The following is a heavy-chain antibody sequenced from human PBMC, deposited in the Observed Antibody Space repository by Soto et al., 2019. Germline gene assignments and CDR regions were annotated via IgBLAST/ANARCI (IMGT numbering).Heavy chain of an antibody. D-gene: IGHD6-25*01. J-gene: IGHJ4*01. Sequence: VKLARKASGYTMTIDVVGCLRHNHRQGLEWMGWISAYNGNTNYAQKLQGRVTMTTDTSTSAAYMELRSLRSDDPAVYYCAGVSSGLAAAVGYLGHGTLDSV. CDR1: GYTMTIDV. V-gene: IGHV1-18*04. CDR2: ISAYNGNT. CDR3: AGVSSGLAAAVGY.